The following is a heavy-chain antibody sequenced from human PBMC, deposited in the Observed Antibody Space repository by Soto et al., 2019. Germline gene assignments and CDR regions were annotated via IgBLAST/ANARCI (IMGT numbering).Heavy chain of an antibody. Sequence: QLLLQESGPGLVKPSETLSLTCTVSGDSISTSNYYWGWIRQPPGEGLEWIGHIFYSGGTYYNPSLKSRVTISVDTSKNQFSLKLNSITAADTAVYFCARRGGGDYLFDSCGQGMLVTVSS. CDR2: IFYSGGT. J-gene: IGHJ4*02. CDR3: ARRGGGDYLFDS. CDR1: GDSISTSNYY. V-gene: IGHV4-39*01. D-gene: IGHD4-17*01.